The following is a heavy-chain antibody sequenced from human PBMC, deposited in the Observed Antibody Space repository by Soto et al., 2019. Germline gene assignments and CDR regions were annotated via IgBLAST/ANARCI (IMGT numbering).Heavy chain of an antibody. J-gene: IGHJ3*02. V-gene: IGHV4-4*02. CDR1: SGSISSSNW. Sequence: QVQLQESGPGLVKPSGTLSLTCAVSSGSISSSNWWSWVRQPPGKGLEWIGEIYHSGSTNYNPSLKSRVTISVDKSKNQCSLKLSSVTAADTAVYYCARAPSHYDYIWGSYRYRDAFDIWGQGTMVTVSS. D-gene: IGHD3-16*02. CDR3: ARAPSHYDYIWGSYRYRDAFDI. CDR2: IYHSGST.